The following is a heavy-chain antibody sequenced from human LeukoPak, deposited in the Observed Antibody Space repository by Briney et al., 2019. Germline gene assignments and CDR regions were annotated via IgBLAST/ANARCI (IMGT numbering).Heavy chain of an antibody. J-gene: IGHJ4*02. CDR2: ISSSSSTI. CDR1: GFTFSSYS. CDR3: ARDIASMVRASPSYFDY. D-gene: IGHD3-10*01. V-gene: IGHV3-48*04. Sequence: QPGGSLRLSCAASGFTFSSYSINWVRQAPGKGLEWVSYISSSSSTIYYADSVKGRFTISRDNAKNSLYLQMNSLRAEDTAVYYCARDIASMVRASPSYFDYWGQGNPVTVSS.